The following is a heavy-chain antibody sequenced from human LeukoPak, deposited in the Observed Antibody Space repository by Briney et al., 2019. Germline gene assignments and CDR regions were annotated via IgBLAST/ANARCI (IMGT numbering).Heavy chain of an antibody. V-gene: IGHV1-18*03. Sequence: ASVKVSCKASGYTFTSYGISWVRQAPGQGLEWMGWISAYNGNTNYAQKLQGRVTMTTDTSTSTAYMELRSLRSDDMAVYYCAVTTGTTGWDAFDIWGQGAMVTVSS. D-gene: IGHD1-1*01. CDR2: ISAYNGNT. CDR3: AVTTGTTGWDAFDI. CDR1: GYTFTSYG. J-gene: IGHJ3*02.